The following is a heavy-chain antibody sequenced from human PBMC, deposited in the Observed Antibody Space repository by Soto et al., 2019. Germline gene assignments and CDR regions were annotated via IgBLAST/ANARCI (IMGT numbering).Heavy chain of an antibody. CDR3: ARVITGTGYYFDY. D-gene: IGHD1-7*01. Sequence: SLTCAVSGYSISSGYYWGWIRQPPGKGLEWIGSIYHSGSTYYNPSLKSRVTISVDTSKNQFSLKLSSVTAADTAVYYCARVITGTGYYFDYWGQGTLVTVSS. CDR2: IYHSGST. CDR1: GYSISSGYY. J-gene: IGHJ4*02. V-gene: IGHV4-38-2*01.